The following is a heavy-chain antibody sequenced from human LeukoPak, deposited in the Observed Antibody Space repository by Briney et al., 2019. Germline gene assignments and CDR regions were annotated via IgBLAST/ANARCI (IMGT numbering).Heavy chain of an antibody. CDR2: IYHSGRT. CDR1: GDSISSSSYY. V-gene: IGHV4-39*01. Sequence: TSETLSLTCTVSGDSISSSSYYWGWIRQPPGKGLEWVACIYHSGRTFYNPSLKSRVTISVDTSKNQFSLKLSSVTAADTAVYYCARLGGYCSGSSCYWLDYWGQGTLVTVSA. J-gene: IGHJ4*02. D-gene: IGHD2-15*01. CDR3: ARLGGYCSGSSCYWLDY.